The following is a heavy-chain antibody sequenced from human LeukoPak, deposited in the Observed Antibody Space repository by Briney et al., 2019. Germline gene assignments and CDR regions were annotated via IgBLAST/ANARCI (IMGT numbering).Heavy chain of an antibody. CDR2: PGDSDT. CDR3: ARPQYSSSWYGGYYFDY. J-gene: IGHJ4*02. D-gene: IGHD6-13*01. Sequence: PGDSDTRYSPSFQGQVTISADKSISTAYLQWSSLKASDTAMYYCARPQYSSSWYGGYYFDYWGQGTLVTVSS. V-gene: IGHV5-51*01.